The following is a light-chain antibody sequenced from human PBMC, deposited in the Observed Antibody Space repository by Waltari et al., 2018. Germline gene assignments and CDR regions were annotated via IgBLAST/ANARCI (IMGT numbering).Light chain of an antibody. J-gene: IGKJ4*01. V-gene: IGKV1-39*01. CDR1: QSISTH. CDR3: QQADRLPLT. CDR2: AAS. Sequence: DIQMTQSPSSLSASVGDRVSITCRASQSISTHLNWYQQKPGKAPKLLISAASGLESGVPSRFSGRGSGTDFTLTISSLQPEDFATYYCQQADRLPLTFGGGTKVEIK.